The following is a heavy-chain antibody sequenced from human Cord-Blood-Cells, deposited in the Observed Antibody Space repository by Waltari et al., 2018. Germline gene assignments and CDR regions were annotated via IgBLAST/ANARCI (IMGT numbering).Heavy chain of an antibody. CDR2: INHSGST. D-gene: IGHD3-10*01. J-gene: IGHJ3*02. CDR3: ARRGYYYGSGSAFDI. Sequence: QVQLQQWGAGLLKPSETLSLTCAVYGGSFSGYYWSWIRQPPGQGLEWIGEINHSGSTNSNPSLKSRCTISVDTSKNQFSLKLSSVTAADTAVYYCARRGYYYGSGSAFDIWGQGTMVTVSS. V-gene: IGHV4-34*01. CDR1: GGSFSGYY.